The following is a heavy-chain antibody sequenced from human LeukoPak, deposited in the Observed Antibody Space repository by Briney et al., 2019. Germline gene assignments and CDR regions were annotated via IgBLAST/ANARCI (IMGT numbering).Heavy chain of an antibody. J-gene: IGHJ4*02. D-gene: IGHD3-10*01. CDR1: RFTFSTYT. V-gene: IGHV3-21*04. CDR3: ARVSWFDELPNY. CDR2: ISSSSSYI. Sequence: GGSLRLSCAASRFTFSTYTMNWVRQAPGKGLEWVSSISSSSSYIYYADSVKGRFTISRDNAKNSLDLQMNSLRAEDTAVYYCARVSWFDELPNYWGQGTLVSVSS.